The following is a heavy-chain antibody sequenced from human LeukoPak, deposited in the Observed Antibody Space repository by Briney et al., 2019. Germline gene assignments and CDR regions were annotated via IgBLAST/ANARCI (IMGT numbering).Heavy chain of an antibody. J-gene: IGHJ4*02. CDR3: AKDRWVRGVINY. CDR1: GFTFSSYG. V-gene: IGHV3-30*18. Sequence: GRSLRLSCAASGFTFSSYGMHWVRQAPGKGLEWVAVISYDGSNKYYADSVKGRFTISRDNFKNTLYLQMNSLRAEDTAVYYCAKDRWVRGVINYWGQGTLVTVSS. CDR2: ISYDGSNK. D-gene: IGHD3-10*01.